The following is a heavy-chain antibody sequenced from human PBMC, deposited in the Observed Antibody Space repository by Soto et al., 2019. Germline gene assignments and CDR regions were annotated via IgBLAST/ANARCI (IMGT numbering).Heavy chain of an antibody. CDR3: ARGDYYDIHDY. V-gene: IGHV1-3*01. J-gene: IGHJ4*02. D-gene: IGHD3-22*01. CDR1: GYTFTSYA. Sequence: QVQLVQSGAEVKKPGASVKVSCKASGYTFTSYAMHWVRQAPGQRLEWMGWINAGNGNTKYSQKFQGRVTITRDTSASTAYMELSSLRSDATAVYYCARGDYYDIHDYWGQGTLVTVSS. CDR2: INAGNGNT.